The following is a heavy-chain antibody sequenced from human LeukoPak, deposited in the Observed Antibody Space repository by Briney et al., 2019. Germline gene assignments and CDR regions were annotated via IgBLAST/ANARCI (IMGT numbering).Heavy chain of an antibody. Sequence: GGSLRLSCAASGFTFSSYWMHWVRQAPGKGLVWVSRINSDGSSTSYADSMKGRFTISRDNAKNSLYLQMNSLRAEDTAVYYCARDNSEAVAAYYFDYWGQGTLVTVSS. CDR2: INSDGSST. CDR3: ARDNSEAVAAYYFDY. D-gene: IGHD6-19*01. V-gene: IGHV3-74*01. J-gene: IGHJ4*02. CDR1: GFTFSSYW.